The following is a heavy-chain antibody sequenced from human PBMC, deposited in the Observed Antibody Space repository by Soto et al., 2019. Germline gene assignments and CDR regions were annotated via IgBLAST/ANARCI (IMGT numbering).Heavy chain of an antibody. J-gene: IGHJ4*02. CDR3: ARDQATGTTQTPTFDY. V-gene: IGHV3-53*02. D-gene: IGHD1-7*01. CDR1: GFTVSSNY. Sequence: EVQLVETGGGLIQPGGSLRLSCAASGFTVSSNYMSWVRQAPGKGLEWVSVIYSGGSTYYADSVKGRFTISRDNSKNTLYLQMNSLRAEDTAAYYCARDQATGTTQTPTFDYWGQGTLVTVSS. CDR2: IYSGGST.